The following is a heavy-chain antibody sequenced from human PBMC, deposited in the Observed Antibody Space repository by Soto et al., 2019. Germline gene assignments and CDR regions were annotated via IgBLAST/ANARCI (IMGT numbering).Heavy chain of an antibody. V-gene: IGHV3-53*01. D-gene: IGHD1-26*01. CDR1: GFTVSSNY. CDR2: FYIGGNT. Sequence: GGSLRLSCAASGFTVSSNYMSWVRQAPGKGLEWVSIFYIGGNTYYADSVKGRFTISRDISKNTLYLQMNSLRVEDTAVYYCARGGSYYVDSGLDVWGQGTTVTVSS. CDR3: ARGGSYYVDSGLDV. J-gene: IGHJ6*02.